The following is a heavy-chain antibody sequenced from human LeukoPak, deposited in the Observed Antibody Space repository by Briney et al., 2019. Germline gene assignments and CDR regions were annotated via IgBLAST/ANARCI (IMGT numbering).Heavy chain of an antibody. D-gene: IGHD3-22*01. CDR3: AADPSGYRIFNY. CDR2: IDYSGST. CDR1: GGSISRGGYC. Sequence: SETLSLTCTVSGGSISRGGYCWSWIRQHPGKGLEWIGYIDYSGSTFYNPSLKSRLTMSIDTSKNKLSLKLSSVTAADTAVYYCAADPSGYRIFNYWGQGTLVTVSS. V-gene: IGHV4-31*03. J-gene: IGHJ4*02.